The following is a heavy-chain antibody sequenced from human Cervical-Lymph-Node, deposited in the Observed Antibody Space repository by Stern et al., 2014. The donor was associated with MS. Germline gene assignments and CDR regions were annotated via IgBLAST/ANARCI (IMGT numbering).Heavy chain of an antibody. J-gene: IGHJ4*02. CDR3: ARGGGLVGYFDY. V-gene: IGHV1-69*06. CDR1: GYTFSSYA. D-gene: IGHD1-26*01. Sequence: HVHLVESGAEVKKPGSSVKVSCKASGYTFSSYAINWVRQVPGQGLEWMGGIPPVFGTTNYAQKFQGRVTITADKATNTAYMEVMTLRSEDTAVYYCARGGGLVGYFDYWGQGTLVSVSS. CDR2: IPPVFGTT.